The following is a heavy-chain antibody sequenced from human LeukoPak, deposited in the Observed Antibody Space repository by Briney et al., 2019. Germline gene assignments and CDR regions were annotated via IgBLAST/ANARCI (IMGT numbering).Heavy chain of an antibody. D-gene: IGHD6-13*01. Sequence: GGSLRLSCAASGFTFSGYGMFWVRQAPGKGLEWISSISTGGTYIYYAVSVKGRFTISRDNAKNSLYLQMNSMRAEDTAVYYCTKSRSSWSDDTFDIWGQGTMVTVSS. J-gene: IGHJ3*02. CDR2: ISTGGTYI. CDR1: GFTFSGYG. V-gene: IGHV3-21*01. CDR3: TKSRSSWSDDTFDI.